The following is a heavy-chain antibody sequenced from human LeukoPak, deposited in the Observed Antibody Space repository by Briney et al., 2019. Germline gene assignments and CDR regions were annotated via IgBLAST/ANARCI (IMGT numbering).Heavy chain of an antibody. J-gene: IGHJ6*02. V-gene: IGHV1-46*01. Sequence: ASVKVSFKASGYTFTSYYMHWVRQAPGQGLEWMGIINPSGGSTSYAQKFQGRVTMTRDTSTSTVYMELSSLRSEDTAVYYCARDLRDYDILTGYYYGSRDYYGMDVWGQGTTVTVSS. D-gene: IGHD3-9*01. CDR1: GYTFTSYY. CDR3: ARDLRDYDILTGYYYGSRDYYGMDV. CDR2: INPSGGST.